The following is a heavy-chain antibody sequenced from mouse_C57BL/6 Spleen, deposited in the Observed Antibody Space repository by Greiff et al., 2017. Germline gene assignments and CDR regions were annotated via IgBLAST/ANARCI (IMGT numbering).Heavy chain of an antibody. Sequence: QVQLKQPGAELAKPGASVKMSCKASGYTFTSYWITWVKQRPGQGLEWIGDIYPGSGSTNYNEKFKSKATLTVDTSSSTAYMQLSSLTSEDSAVYYCARHYYGSSCEGEAYFDYWGQGTTVTVSS. CDR3: ARHYYGSSCEGEAYFDY. V-gene: IGHV1-55*01. D-gene: IGHD1-1*01. CDR2: IYPGSGST. J-gene: IGHJ2*01. CDR1: GYTFTSYW.